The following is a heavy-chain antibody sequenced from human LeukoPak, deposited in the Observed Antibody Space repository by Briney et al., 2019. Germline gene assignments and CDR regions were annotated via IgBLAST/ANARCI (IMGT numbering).Heavy chain of an antibody. Sequence: PSETLSLTCNVSGGSIRGYYWSWIRQPPGKGLEWIGYIYSSGSTNYNPSLKSRVTMSVDTSKNQFSLKLSSVTAADTAVYYCARVEEGYGSGRRENYYYYYMDVWGKGTTVTISS. CDR3: ARVEEGYGSGRRENYYYYYMDV. J-gene: IGHJ6*03. D-gene: IGHD3-10*01. CDR1: GGSIRGYY. V-gene: IGHV4-59*01. CDR2: IYSSGST.